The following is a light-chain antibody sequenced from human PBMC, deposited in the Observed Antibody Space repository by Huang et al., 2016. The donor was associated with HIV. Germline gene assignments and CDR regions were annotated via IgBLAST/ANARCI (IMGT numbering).Light chain of an antibody. J-gene: IGKJ3*01. CDR2: AAS. V-gene: IGKV1-39*01. CDR1: QSISSY. CDR3: QQSYSNTFT. Sequence: DIQMTQSPSSLSASVGDRVIITCRASQSISSYLNWYQQQPGKAPNLLIYAASSLQSGVTARFSGSGSGTDFTLTIRSLQPEDFATYYCQQSYSNTFTVGAGTKVDVK.